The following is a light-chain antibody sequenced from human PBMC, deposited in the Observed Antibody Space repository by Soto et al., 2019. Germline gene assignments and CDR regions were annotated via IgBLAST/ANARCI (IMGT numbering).Light chain of an antibody. CDR3: QQYHKWPTIT. CDR2: GAS. Sequence: EILLTQSPGTLFLSPGERATLSGRASKSVDGYLACYQQKPAQAPSLIXYGASARANGATARFRGGGSGTELTLTISSLQSEDSAVYYGQQYHKWPTITFGQGTRLEIK. J-gene: IGKJ5*01. CDR1: KSVDGY. V-gene: IGKV3-15*01.